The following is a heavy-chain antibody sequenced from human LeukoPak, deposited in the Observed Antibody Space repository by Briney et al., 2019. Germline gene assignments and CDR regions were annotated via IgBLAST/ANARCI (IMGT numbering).Heavy chain of an antibody. J-gene: IGHJ4*02. CDR2: IKHSGST. V-gene: IGHV4-34*01. CDR3: ARGYGGKPDY. Sequence: TSETLSLTCAVYGGSFSGYYWSWIRQPPGKGLEWIGEIKHSGSTNYNPSLKSRVTISVDTSKNQFSLKLSSVTAADTAVYYCARGYGGKPDYWGQGTLVTVSS. CDR1: GGSFSGYY. D-gene: IGHD4-23*01.